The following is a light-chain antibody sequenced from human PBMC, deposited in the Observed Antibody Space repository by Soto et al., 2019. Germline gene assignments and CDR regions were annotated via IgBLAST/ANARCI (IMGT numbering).Light chain of an antibody. Sequence: EIVMTQSPATLSVSPGERATLSCRASQRVSSNLAWYQQKPGQAPRLLIYGASTRATGIPARFSGSGSGTEFTLTLSSLQSEDFAVYYCQQYNNWPLTFGGGTKVEIK. CDR3: QQYNNWPLT. V-gene: IGKV3-15*01. J-gene: IGKJ4*01. CDR2: GAS. CDR1: QRVSSN.